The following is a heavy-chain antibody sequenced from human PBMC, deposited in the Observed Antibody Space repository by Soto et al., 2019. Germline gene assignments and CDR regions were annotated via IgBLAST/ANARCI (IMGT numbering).Heavy chain of an antibody. J-gene: IGHJ4*02. Sequence: PGGSLRLSCAASGFTFNSYAMSWVRQAPGKGLEWVSVISGSGGSTSYADSVKGRFTISRDNSKNTLFLELNRLRAEDTAIYYCANVDILTGYYRRGSHQDYWDQGTLVTVSS. V-gene: IGHV3-23*01. D-gene: IGHD3-9*01. CDR2: ISGSGGST. CDR1: GFTFNSYA. CDR3: ANVDILTGYYRRGSHQDY.